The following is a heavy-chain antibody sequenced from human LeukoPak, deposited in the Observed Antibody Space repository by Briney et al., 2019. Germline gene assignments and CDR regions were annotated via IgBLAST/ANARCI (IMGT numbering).Heavy chain of an antibody. CDR1: GGSISSYY. J-gene: IGHJ4*02. CDR2: IYYSGST. CDR3: ARDQAGLDY. D-gene: IGHD6-13*01. Sequence: SETLSLTCTVSGGSISSYYWSWIRQPPGKGLEWIGYIYYSGSTNYNPSLKSRVTISVDTSKNQFSLKLSSVTAADTAVYYCARDQAGLDYWGQGTLVTVSS. V-gene: IGHV4-59*12.